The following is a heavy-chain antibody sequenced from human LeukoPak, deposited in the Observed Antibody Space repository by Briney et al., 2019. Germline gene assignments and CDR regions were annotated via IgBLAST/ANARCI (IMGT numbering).Heavy chain of an antibody. J-gene: IGHJ4*02. CDR1: GFTFSSYS. Sequence: GGSLRLSCAASGFTFSSYSMNWVRQAPGKGLEWVAVIWYDGSDKYYADSVKGRFTISRDNSKNTLYLQMNSLRAEDTAVYYCAKPRNYYDSEYYFDYWGQGTLVTVSS. CDR2: IWYDGSDK. CDR3: AKPRNYYDSEYYFDY. D-gene: IGHD3-22*01. V-gene: IGHV3-33*06.